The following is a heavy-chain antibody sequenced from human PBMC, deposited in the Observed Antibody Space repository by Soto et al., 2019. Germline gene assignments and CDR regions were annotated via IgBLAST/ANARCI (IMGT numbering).Heavy chain of an antibody. V-gene: IGHV3-30-3*01. J-gene: IGHJ4*02. D-gene: IGHD2-8*02. Sequence: PGGSLRLSCAASGFTFSSYAMHWVRQAPGKGLEWVAVISYDGSNKYYADSVKGRFTISRDNSKNTLYLQVSSLRIEDTAVYYCAREYSLAVLAPGYWGQGTLVTVSS. CDR1: GFTFSSYA. CDR2: ISYDGSNK. CDR3: AREYSLAVLAPGY.